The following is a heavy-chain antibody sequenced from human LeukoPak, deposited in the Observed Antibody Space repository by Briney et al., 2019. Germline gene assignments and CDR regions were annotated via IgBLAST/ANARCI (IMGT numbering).Heavy chain of an antibody. V-gene: IGHV4-34*01. Sequence: SETLSLTCAVYGGSFSGYYWSWIRQPPGKGLEWIGEINHSGSTNYNPSLKSRVTISVDTSKNQFSLKLSSVTAADTAVYYCARAGGRRIVVVPAAMQAFDCWGQGTLVTVSS. CDR2: INHSGST. CDR1: GGSFSGYY. J-gene: IGHJ4*02. CDR3: ARAGGRRIVVVPAAMQAFDC. D-gene: IGHD2-2*01.